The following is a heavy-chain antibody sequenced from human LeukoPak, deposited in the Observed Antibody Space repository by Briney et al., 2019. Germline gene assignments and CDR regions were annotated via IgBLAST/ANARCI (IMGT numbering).Heavy chain of an antibody. CDR3: ARNPPGYSSSSTFDY. CDR1: GYTFTGYY. D-gene: IGHD6-13*01. J-gene: IGHJ4*02. CDR2: INPNSGGT. Sequence: ASVKVSCKASGYTFTGYYMHWVRQAPGQGLEWMGWINPNSGGTNYAQKFQGRVTMTRDTSISTAYMELSRLRSDDTAVYYCARNPPGYSSSSTFDYWGQGTLVTVSS. V-gene: IGHV1-2*02.